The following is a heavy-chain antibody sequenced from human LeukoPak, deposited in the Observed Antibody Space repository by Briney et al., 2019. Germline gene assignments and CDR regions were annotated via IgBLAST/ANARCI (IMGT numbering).Heavy chain of an antibody. Sequence: PSETLSLTCTVSGGSISSSSYYWGWIRQPPGTGLEWIGSIYYSGSTYYNPSLKSRVTISVDTSKSQFSLKLSSVTAADTAVYYCARRSDYGGNYIFDYWGQGTLVTVSS. J-gene: IGHJ4*02. CDR2: IYYSGST. D-gene: IGHD4-23*01. V-gene: IGHV4-39*07. CDR3: ARRSDYGGNYIFDY. CDR1: GGSISSSSYY.